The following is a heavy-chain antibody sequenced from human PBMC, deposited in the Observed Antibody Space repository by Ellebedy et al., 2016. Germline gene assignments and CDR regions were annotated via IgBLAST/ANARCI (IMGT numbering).Heavy chain of an antibody. V-gene: IGHV3-23*01. CDR3: AKGLTGNRGGWGWYFDL. CDR2: ITGAGVGT. Sequence: GESLKISCAASGFTLSSYGMSWVRQAPGKGLEWVSGITGAGVGTYDTASVKGRFTISRDNSKNTLFLQMSSLRVEDMAVYYCAKGLTGNRGGWGWYFDLWGRGTLVTVSS. D-gene: IGHD1-20*01. J-gene: IGHJ2*01. CDR1: GFTLSSYG.